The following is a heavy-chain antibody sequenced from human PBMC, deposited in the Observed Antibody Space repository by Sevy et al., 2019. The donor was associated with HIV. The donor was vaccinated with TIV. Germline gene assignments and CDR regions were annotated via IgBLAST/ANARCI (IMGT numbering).Heavy chain of an antibody. V-gene: IGHV3-33*08. CDR2: IWHDGNSE. Sequence: GGSLRLSCVASRFTFSTYVMHWVRQAPGKGLEWVAVIWHDGNSEYYADSVRGRCTISRYDPKNTLYLQMNSLRAEDTAVNYGASDAGYGTDSRPFDYWGQGTLVTVSS. CDR3: ASDAGYGTDSRPFDY. J-gene: IGHJ4*02. CDR1: RFTFSTYV. D-gene: IGHD5-12*01.